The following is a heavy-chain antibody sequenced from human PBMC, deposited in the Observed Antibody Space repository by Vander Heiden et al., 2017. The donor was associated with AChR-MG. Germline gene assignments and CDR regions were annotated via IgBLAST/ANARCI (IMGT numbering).Heavy chain of an antibody. CDR2: INPNSGGT. CDR1: GYTFTGYY. V-gene: IGHV1-2*02. D-gene: IGHD1-26*01. J-gene: IGHJ4*02. CDR3: ARITVGATLSY. Sequence: VPLVQSGAEAKKPGASVTVSCQASGYTFTGYYMHWGRQARGQGLEWMGWINPNSGGTNYAQKFQGRVTMTRDTSISTAYMELSRLRSDDTAVYYCARITVGATLSYWGQGTLVTVSS.